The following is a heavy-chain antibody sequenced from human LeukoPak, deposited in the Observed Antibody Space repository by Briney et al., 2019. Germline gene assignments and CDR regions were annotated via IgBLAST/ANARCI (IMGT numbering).Heavy chain of an antibody. CDR2: IKSKSDGGTI. CDR3: TTRRQDGW. J-gene: IGHJ4*02. Sequence: GGSLRLSCVGSGFTFSDAWMSWVRQAPGKGLEGVGRIKSKSDGGTIDYAAPVKGRFTISRDDSRNTLYLQMNSLKTEDTAVYYCTTRRQDGWWGQGTLVTVS. V-gene: IGHV3-15*01. D-gene: IGHD2-15*01. CDR1: GFTFSDAW.